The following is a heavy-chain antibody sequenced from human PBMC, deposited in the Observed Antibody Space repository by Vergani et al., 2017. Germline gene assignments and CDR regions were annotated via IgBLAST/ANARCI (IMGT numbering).Heavy chain of an antibody. CDR3: ARHDGSYCGGDCLHAFDI. J-gene: IGHJ3*02. D-gene: IGHD2-21*02. CDR1: GGTFSSYA. CDR2: IIPTFGTA. V-gene: IGHV1-69*01. Sequence: QVQLVQSGAEVKKPGSSVKVSCKASGGTFSSYAISWVRQAPGQGLEWMGGIIPTFGTANYAQKFQGRVTITADESTSTAYMELSSLRSEDTAVSYCARHDGSYCGGDCLHAFDIWGQGTMVTVSS.